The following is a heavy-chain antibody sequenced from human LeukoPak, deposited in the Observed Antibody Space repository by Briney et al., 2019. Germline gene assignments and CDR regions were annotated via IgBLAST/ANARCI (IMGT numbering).Heavy chain of an antibody. CDR1: GFTFNSYT. CDR2: VSKSSDYI. Sequence: GGSLRLSCAASGFTFNSYTMNWVRQAPGKGLEWVSCVSKSSDYIYYADSVRGRFTISRDNSKNTLYLQMNSLRAEDTAVYYCARRPAADYYYGMDVWGQGTTVTVSS. D-gene: IGHD2-2*01. V-gene: IGHV3-21*01. CDR3: ARRPAADYYYGMDV. J-gene: IGHJ6*02.